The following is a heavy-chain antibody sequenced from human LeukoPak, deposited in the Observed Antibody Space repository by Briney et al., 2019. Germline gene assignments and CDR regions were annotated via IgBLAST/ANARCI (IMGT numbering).Heavy chain of an antibody. Sequence: PSETLSLTCAVYGGSFSGYYWSWIRQPPGKGLEWIGEINHSGSTNYNPSLKSRATISVDTSKNQFSLKLSSVTAADTAVYYCARGLVATWYYYGMDVWGQGTTVTVSS. V-gene: IGHV4-34*01. D-gene: IGHD5-12*01. CDR1: GGSFSGYY. J-gene: IGHJ6*02. CDR2: INHSGST. CDR3: ARGLVATWYYYGMDV.